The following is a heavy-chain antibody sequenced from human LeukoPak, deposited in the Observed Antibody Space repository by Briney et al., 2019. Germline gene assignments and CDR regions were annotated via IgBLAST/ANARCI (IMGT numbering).Heavy chain of an antibody. V-gene: IGHV3-48*01. CDR1: GFTFSSYS. CDR3: ARDVVAATANYSDY. J-gene: IGHJ4*02. D-gene: IGHD2-15*01. Sequence: GGSLRLSCAASGFTFSSYSMNWVRQAPGKGLEWVSYISSSSSTIYYADSVKGRFTISRDNAKNSLYLQMNSLRAEDTAVYYCARDVVAATANYSDYWGQGTLVTVSS. CDR2: ISSSSSTI.